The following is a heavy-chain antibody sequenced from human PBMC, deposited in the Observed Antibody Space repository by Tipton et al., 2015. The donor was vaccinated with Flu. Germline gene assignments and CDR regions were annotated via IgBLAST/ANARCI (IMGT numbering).Heavy chain of an antibody. Sequence: TLSLTCTVSGGSVSSNDFYWGWVRQPPGKGPEWIGSIFHSGTTYYDLSLQSRVTISVDTSKNQFSLKMKSVTVADTAVYFCARANYYYDTSDSVSPHYFDYWGQGTLVTVSS. J-gene: IGHJ4*02. CDR1: GGSVSSNDFY. V-gene: IGHV4-39*07. CDR2: IFHSGTT. CDR3: ARANYYYDTSDSVSPHYFDY. D-gene: IGHD3-22*01.